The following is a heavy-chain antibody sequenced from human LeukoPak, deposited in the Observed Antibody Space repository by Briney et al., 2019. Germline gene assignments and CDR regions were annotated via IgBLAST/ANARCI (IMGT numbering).Heavy chain of an antibody. D-gene: IGHD2-2*02. V-gene: IGHV3-15*01. J-gene: IGHJ4*02. Sequence: KAGGSLLLSCAASGFTFSNAWMSWVRQAPGKGLEGVGHMKRKTDGGTTNYAAPVKGRFTISRDDSKNTLYLHMDSLNTEDTAVYYCATFGPGYCSSATCSTLDYWGQGTLLTVSS. CDR1: GFTFSNAW. CDR2: MKRKTDGGTT. CDR3: ATFGPGYCSSATCSTLDY.